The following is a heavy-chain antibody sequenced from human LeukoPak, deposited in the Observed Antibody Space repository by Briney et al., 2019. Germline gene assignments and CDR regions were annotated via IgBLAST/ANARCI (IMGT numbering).Heavy chain of an antibody. D-gene: IGHD4-17*01. CDR1: GGSISSGTYY. V-gene: IGHV4-39*01. CDR3: ARTYGDYDDAFDV. J-gene: IGHJ3*01. Sequence: PSETLSLTCTVSGGSISSGTYYWGWIRPPPGKGLEWIGSIYYSGSTYNNPSLKSRVTIFVDTSKNQSSLKLSSVTATDTAVYYCARTYGDYDDAFDVWGQGTMVTVSS. CDR2: IYYSGST.